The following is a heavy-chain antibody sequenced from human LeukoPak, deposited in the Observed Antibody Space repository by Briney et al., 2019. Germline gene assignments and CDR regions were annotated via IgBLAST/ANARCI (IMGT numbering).Heavy chain of an antibody. J-gene: IGHJ4*02. CDR1: GYTFTVYY. CDR3: ASSYTARVNLGGVDFDY. V-gene: IGHV1-2*06. Sequence: ASVKVSCKASGYTFTVYYMHWVRQAPGQGLEWMGRINPNSGGTNYAQKFQGRVTMTRDTSISTAYMELSRLRSDDTAVYYCASSYTARVNLGGVDFDYWGQGTLVTVSS. D-gene: IGHD5-18*01. CDR2: INPNSGGT.